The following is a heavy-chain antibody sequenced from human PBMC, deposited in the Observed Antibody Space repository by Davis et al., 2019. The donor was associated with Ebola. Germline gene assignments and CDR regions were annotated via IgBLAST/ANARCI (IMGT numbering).Heavy chain of an antibody. CDR2: IWYDGSNK. J-gene: IGHJ4*02. Sequence: GGSLRLSCAASGFTFSSYGMHWVRQAPGKGLEWVAVIWYDGSNKYYADSVKGRFTISRDNSKNTLYLQMNSLRAEDTAVYYCARALRYCSSTSCYIGSSWGQGTLVTVSS. CDR3: ARALRYCSSTSCYIGSS. D-gene: IGHD2-2*02. V-gene: IGHV3-33*01. CDR1: GFTFSSYG.